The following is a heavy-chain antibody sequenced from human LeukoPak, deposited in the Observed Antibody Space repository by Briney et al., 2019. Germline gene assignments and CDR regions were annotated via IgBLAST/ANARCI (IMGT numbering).Heavy chain of an antibody. J-gene: IGHJ4*02. CDR2: MSYDGSHQ. D-gene: IGHD6-13*01. Sequence: GRSLRLSCAASGFTFSNYAMHWVRQAPGKGLEWVALMSYDGSHQYYADSVKGRFTISRDNAENSLFLQMNSLRVEDTAVYYCAREWQGGIAAAGTRIEGDYWGQGTLVAVSS. CDR1: GFTFSNYA. V-gene: IGHV3-30*07. CDR3: AREWQGGIAAAGTRIEGDY.